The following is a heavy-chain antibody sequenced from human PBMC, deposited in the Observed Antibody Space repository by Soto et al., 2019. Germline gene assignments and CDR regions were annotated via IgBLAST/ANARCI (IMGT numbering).Heavy chain of an antibody. CDR2: INHSGST. Sequence: QVQLQQWGAGLLKPSETLSLTCAVYGGSFSGYYWSWIRQPPGKGLEWIGEINHSGSTNYNPSLKSRVPISVDTSKNQFSLKLSSVTAADTAVYYCARVTGRYYCGMDVWGQGTTVTVSS. CDR1: GGSFSGYY. CDR3: ARVTGRYYCGMDV. V-gene: IGHV4-34*01. J-gene: IGHJ6*02.